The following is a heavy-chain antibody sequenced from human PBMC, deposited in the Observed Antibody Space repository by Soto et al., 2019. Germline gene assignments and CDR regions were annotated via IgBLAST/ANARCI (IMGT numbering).Heavy chain of an antibody. J-gene: IGHJ6*02. CDR1: GYSFTSYW. Sequence: GDSLKISCKCSGYSFTSYWIGWVRQMPGKGLEWMGIIYPGDSDTRCSPSFQGQVTISADKSISTAYLQWSSLKASDTAMYYCARHSPPYDDILTGPGYGMDVCGQGNTVTVYS. CDR2: IYPGDSDT. V-gene: IGHV5-51*01. CDR3: ARHSPPYDDILTGPGYGMDV. D-gene: IGHD3-9*01.